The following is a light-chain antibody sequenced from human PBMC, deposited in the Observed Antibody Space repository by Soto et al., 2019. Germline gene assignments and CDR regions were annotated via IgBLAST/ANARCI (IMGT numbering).Light chain of an antibody. Sequence: QSVLTQPPSASVTPGQRVTISCSGSSSNIGSNAVNWYQHLPGTAPKLLIYSNSQRPSGVPDRISGSKSGTSASLAIRGVQSEDEGDYYCASWDGSLNAYVFGTGTKVTVL. CDR2: SNS. J-gene: IGLJ1*01. V-gene: IGLV1-44*01. CDR3: ASWDGSLNAYV. CDR1: SSNIGSNA.